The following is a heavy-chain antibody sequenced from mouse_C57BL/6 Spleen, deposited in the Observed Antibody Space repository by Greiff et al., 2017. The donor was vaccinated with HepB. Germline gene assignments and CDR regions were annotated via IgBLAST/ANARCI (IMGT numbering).Heavy chain of an antibody. D-gene: IGHD1-1*01. V-gene: IGHV1-26*01. Sequence: EVQLQQSGPELVKPGASVKISCKASGYTFTDYYMNWVKQSHGKSLEWIGDINPNNGGTSYNQKFKGKATLTVDKSSSTAYMELRSLTSEDSAVYYCARAGEVVGAMDYWGQGTSVTVAS. CDR1: GYTFTDYY. J-gene: IGHJ4*01. CDR3: ARAGEVVGAMDY. CDR2: INPNNGGT.